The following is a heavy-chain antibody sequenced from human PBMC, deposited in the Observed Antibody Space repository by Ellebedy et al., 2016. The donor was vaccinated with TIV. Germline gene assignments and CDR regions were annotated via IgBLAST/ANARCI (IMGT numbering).Heavy chain of an antibody. CDR2: VYYSGSP. V-gene: IGHV4-59*05. Sequence: MPSETLSLTCSISGGTIGSYYWPWIRQPPGKGLEWVASVYYSGSPYYNPSFKSRVTLTADTSKNQFSLNLRTVTAADTAVYYWARIDSWQPIDDWGQGILVTISS. CDR3: ARIDSWQPIDD. CDR1: GGTIGSYY. D-gene: IGHD3-9*01. J-gene: IGHJ4*02.